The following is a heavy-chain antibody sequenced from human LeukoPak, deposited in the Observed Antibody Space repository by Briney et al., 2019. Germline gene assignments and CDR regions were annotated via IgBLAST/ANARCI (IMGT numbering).Heavy chain of an antibody. V-gene: IGHV1-46*01. CDR3: ARTLGDFWNMDV. Sequence: ASVKVSCKASGCTFTSYYMPRVRQAPGQGLEWMGIINPSGGSTSYAQKFQGRVTMTRDTSTSTVYMELSSLRSEDTAVYYCARTLGDFWNMDVWGQGTTFTVSS. D-gene: IGHD3-3*01. J-gene: IGHJ6*02. CDR2: INPSGGST. CDR1: GCTFTSYY.